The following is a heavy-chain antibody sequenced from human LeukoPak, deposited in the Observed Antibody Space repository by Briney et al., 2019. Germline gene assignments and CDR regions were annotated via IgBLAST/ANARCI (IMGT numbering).Heavy chain of an antibody. Sequence: ASVKVSCKASGGTFSSYAISWWRQAPGQGLEWMGGIIPIFGTANYAQKFQGRVTITADESTSTAYMELSSLRSEDTAVYYCAIRGVNWFDPWGQGTLVTVSS. J-gene: IGHJ5*02. CDR2: IIPIFGTA. CDR1: GGTFSSYA. D-gene: IGHD3-10*01. CDR3: AIRGVNWFDP. V-gene: IGHV1-69*13.